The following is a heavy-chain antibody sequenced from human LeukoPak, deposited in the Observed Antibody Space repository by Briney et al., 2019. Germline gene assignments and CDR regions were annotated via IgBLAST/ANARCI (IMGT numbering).Heavy chain of an antibody. V-gene: IGHV3-48*02. CDR1: GFTFITYS. CDR2: INSSSSTI. CDR3: ESDSIVGASTDFDY. D-gene: IGHD1-26*01. J-gene: IGHJ4*02. Sequence: GALSLSCAASGFTFITYSINWVRHPQPQGLVWVSYINSSSSTIYYSNPLTGRFTISRDTAKNSLYLQMNSLRDEDTAVYYCESDSIVGASTDFDYWGQGTLVTVSS.